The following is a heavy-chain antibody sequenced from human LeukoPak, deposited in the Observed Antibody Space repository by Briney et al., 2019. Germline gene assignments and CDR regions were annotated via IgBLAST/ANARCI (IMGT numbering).Heavy chain of an antibody. Sequence: ASVKVSCKASGYTFTGYYMHWVRQAPGQGLEWMGGIIPIFDTGNYAQKFQGRLTITADESTSTAYMELSSLRSEDTAVYYCARTYYYDSSGYYFDYWGQGTLVTVSS. CDR2: IIPIFDTG. CDR3: ARTYYYDSSGYYFDY. D-gene: IGHD3-22*01. V-gene: IGHV1-69*13. J-gene: IGHJ4*02. CDR1: GYTFTGYY.